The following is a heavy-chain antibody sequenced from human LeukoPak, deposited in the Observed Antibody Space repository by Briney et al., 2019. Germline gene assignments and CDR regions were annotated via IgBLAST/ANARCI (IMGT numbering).Heavy chain of an antibody. D-gene: IGHD5-24*01. Sequence: SETLSLTCTVSGGSISSSSYYWGWIRQPPGKGLEWIGSIYYSGSTYYNPSLKSRVTISVDTSKNRFSLKLSSVTAADTAVYYCARLVEMATIVDYWGQGTLVTVSS. V-gene: IGHV4-39*07. J-gene: IGHJ4*02. CDR1: GGSISSSSYY. CDR3: ARLVEMATIVDY. CDR2: IYYSGST.